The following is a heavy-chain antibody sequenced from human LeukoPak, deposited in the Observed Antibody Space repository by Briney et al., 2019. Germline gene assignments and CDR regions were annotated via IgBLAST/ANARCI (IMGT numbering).Heavy chain of an antibody. CDR1: GGSFSGYY. Sequence: SETLSLTCAVYGGSFSGYYWSWIRQPPGKGLEWIGEINHSGSTNYNPSLKSRVTISVDTSKNQFSLKLSSVTAAATAVYYCARGSDILTGYYFDYWGQGTLVTVSS. V-gene: IGHV4-34*01. J-gene: IGHJ4*02. CDR3: ARGSDILTGYYFDY. CDR2: INHSGST. D-gene: IGHD3-9*01.